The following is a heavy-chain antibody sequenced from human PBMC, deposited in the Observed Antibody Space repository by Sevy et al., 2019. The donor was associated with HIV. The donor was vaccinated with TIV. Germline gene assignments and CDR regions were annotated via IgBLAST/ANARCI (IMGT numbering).Heavy chain of an antibody. D-gene: IGHD3-10*01. CDR2: IYYSGST. CDR1: GGSISSYY. CDR3: ARGHYYGSADYYYYYMDV. V-gene: IGHV4-59*01. Sequence: SETLSLTCTVSGGSISSYYWSWIRQPPGKGLEWIGYIYYSGSTNYNPSLKSRVTISVDTSKNQFSRKLSSVTAADTAVYYCARGHYYGSADYYYYYMDVWGKGTTVTVSS. J-gene: IGHJ6*03.